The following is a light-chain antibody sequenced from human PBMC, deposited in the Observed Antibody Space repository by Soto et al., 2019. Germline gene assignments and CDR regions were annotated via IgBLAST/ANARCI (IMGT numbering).Light chain of an antibody. J-gene: IGKJ5*01. CDR1: QIFADN. CDR3: QQYNYWPIT. V-gene: IGKV3-15*01. Sequence: VMKQSPATLSVSTGERVTLSCRSSQIFADNLAWFQQKPGQGPRLLIYGASTRATGIPARFSGSGSETDFTLTVSSLRSEDSAVYYCQQYNYWPITFGQGTRLEI. CDR2: GAS.